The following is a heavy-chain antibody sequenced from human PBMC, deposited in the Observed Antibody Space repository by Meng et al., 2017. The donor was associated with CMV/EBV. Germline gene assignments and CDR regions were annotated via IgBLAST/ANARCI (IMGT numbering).Heavy chain of an antibody. CDR1: GGSISSYY. D-gene: IGHD2-15*01. Sequence: VHLSGSGPGLVKPSEPLSLTGPCSGGSISSYYWSWIRQPAGKGLEWIGRIYTSGSTNYNPSLKSRVTMSVDTSKNQFSLKLSSVTAADTAVYYCARSMVVAGDWFDPWGQGTLVTVSS. CDR3: ARSMVVAGDWFDP. CDR2: IYTSGST. J-gene: IGHJ5*02. V-gene: IGHV4-4*07.